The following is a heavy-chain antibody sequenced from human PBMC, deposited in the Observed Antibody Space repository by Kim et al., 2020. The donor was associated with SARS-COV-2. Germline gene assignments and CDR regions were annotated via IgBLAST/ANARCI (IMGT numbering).Heavy chain of an antibody. D-gene: IGHD6-13*01. CDR2: IYWDDEK. Sequence: SGPTLVKPTQTLTLTCTFSGFSLNTPGMAVGWIRQPPRKALEWLSVIYWDDEKRYRPSLRSRLTITKDTSKNQVVLMMTNMDYVDAGTYYCAQTGYSSTWYQGYFASWGQGTLVTVSS. CDR1: GFSLNTPGMA. J-gene: IGHJ4*02. CDR3: AQTGYSSTWYQGYFAS. V-gene: IGHV2-5*02.